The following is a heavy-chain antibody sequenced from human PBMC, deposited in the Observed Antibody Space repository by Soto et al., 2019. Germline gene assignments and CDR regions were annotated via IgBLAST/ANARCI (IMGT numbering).Heavy chain of an antibody. CDR1: GVSITSGGYY. J-gene: IGHJ4*02. CDR2: IYYSGFT. D-gene: IGHD6-6*01. CDR3: AREGIAAREFDY. Sequence: TSETLSLTCTVSGVSITSGGYYWSWIRQHPGKGLEWIGYIYYSGFTYYNPSLKSRVTISVDTSKNQFSLKLSSVTAADTAVYYCAREGIAAREFDYWGQGTLVTVSS. V-gene: IGHV4-31*03.